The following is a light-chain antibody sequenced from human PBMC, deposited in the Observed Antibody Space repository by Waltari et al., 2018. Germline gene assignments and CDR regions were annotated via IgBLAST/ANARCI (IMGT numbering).Light chain of an antibody. Sequence: SALTQPASVSGSLGQSITFSCTGTSSDVGGYNYVAWYQQHPGKAPKLMIHDVSNRPYGVSIRFSGYKSGNAASLTSSGLQADDEADYYCISYSSATPGNVVIGGGTKLTVL. CDR2: DVS. CDR1: SSDVGGYNY. CDR3: ISYSSATPGNVV. J-gene: IGLJ2*01. V-gene: IGLV2-14*01.